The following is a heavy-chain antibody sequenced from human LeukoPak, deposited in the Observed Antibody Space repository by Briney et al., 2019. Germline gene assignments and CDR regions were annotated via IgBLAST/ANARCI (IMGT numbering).Heavy chain of an antibody. Sequence: PGGSLRLSCAASGFTFSSHWMHWVRQAPGKGLVWVSRINSDGSSTSYADSVKGRFTISRDNAKNTLYLQMNSLRAEDTAVYYCARAAYSSSWYWNYYYYGMDVWGKGTTVTVSS. CDR3: ARAAYSSSWYWNYYYYGMDV. CDR1: GFTFSSHW. D-gene: IGHD6-13*01. V-gene: IGHV3-74*01. J-gene: IGHJ6*04. CDR2: INSDGSST.